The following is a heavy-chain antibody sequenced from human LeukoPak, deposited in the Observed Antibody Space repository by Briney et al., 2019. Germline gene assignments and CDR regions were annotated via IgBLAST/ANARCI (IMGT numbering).Heavy chain of an antibody. Sequence: SETLSLTCTVSGGSISSGGYYWSWIRQPPGKGLEWIGYIYHSGSTYYNPSLKSRVTISVDRSKNQFSLKLSSVTAADTAVYYCARSDYYDSSGYREDAFDIWGQGTMVTVSS. V-gene: IGHV4-30-2*01. D-gene: IGHD3-22*01. CDR1: GGSISSGGYY. CDR3: ARSDYYDSSGYREDAFDI. J-gene: IGHJ3*02. CDR2: IYHSGST.